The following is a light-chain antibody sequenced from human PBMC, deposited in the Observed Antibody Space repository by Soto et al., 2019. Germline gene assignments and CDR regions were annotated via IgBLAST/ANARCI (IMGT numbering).Light chain of an antibody. J-gene: IGLJ1*01. Sequence: QSALTQPPSVSGSPGQSVTISCTGTSSDVGSYNRVSWYQQPPGTAPKLMIYEVSNRPSGVPDRFSGSKSGNTASLTISGRQAEDEADYYCSSYTSISTYVFGTGTKLTVL. CDR1: SSDVGSYNR. CDR2: EVS. CDR3: SSYTSISTYV. V-gene: IGLV2-18*02.